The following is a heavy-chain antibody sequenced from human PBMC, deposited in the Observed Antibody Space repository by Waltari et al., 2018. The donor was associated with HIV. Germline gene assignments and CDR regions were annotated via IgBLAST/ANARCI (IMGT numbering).Heavy chain of an antibody. D-gene: IGHD1-1*01. CDR1: DFSVRDSC. CDR2: LYGVDGT. CDR3: ARIGAATGNVHAFDL. J-gene: IGHJ3*01. V-gene: IGHV3-53*02. Sequence: EVQLVETGGGCIQPGGTLGLSCAVSDFSVRDSCMSWIRQAPGKGLEWVSILYGVDGTYYADSVKGRFTISRDNSKSTVFLQMNSLRVEDTAMYFCARIGAATGNVHAFDLWGLGTMVNVFS.